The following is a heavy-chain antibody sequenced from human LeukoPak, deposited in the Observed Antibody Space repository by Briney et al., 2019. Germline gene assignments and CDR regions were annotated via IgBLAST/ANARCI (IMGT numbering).Heavy chain of an antibody. CDR1: GYTFTKYY. J-gene: IGHJ5*02. Sequence: ASVKVSCKASGYTFTKYYMFWVRQAPGQGLEWMGRINPSSGGTDYAQKFQGRVTMTRDTSISTAYMELSRLRSDDTAMYYCARGYCSGGSCYSVENWFDPWGQGTLVT. CDR3: ARGYCSGGSCYSVENWFDP. CDR2: INPSSGGT. V-gene: IGHV1-2*06. D-gene: IGHD2-15*01.